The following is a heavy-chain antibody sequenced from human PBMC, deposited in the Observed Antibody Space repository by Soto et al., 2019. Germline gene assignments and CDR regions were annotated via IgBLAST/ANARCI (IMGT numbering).Heavy chain of an antibody. CDR1: GFTFSSYG. V-gene: IGHV3-30*03. J-gene: IGHJ4*02. Sequence: GGSLRLSCAASGFTFSSYGMHWVRQAPGKGLERVAVISYDGSNKYYADSVKGRFTISRDNSKNSLYLQMNSLRAEDTAVYFCAIDYYDSSGYYPDYFDYWGQGALVTVSS. CDR2: ISYDGSNK. D-gene: IGHD3-22*01. CDR3: AIDYYDSSGYYPDYFDY.